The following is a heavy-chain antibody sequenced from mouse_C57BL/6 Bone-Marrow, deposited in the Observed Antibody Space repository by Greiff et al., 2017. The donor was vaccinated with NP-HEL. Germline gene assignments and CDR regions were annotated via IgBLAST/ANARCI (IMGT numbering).Heavy chain of an antibody. V-gene: IGHV1-64*01. D-gene: IGHD1-1*01. J-gene: IGHJ1*03. CDR3: ARSPITTVVYWYFDV. Sequence: QVQLQQPGAELVKPGASVKLSCKASGYTFTSYWMHWVKQRPGQGLEWIGMIHPNSGSTNYNEKFKSKATLTVDKSSSTAYMQLSSLTSDDSAVYYCARSPITTVVYWYFDVWGTGTTVTVSS. CDR2: IHPNSGST. CDR1: GYTFTSYW.